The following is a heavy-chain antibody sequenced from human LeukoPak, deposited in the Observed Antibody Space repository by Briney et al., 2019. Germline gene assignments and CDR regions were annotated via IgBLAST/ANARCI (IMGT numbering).Heavy chain of an antibody. Sequence: SGPTLVNPTQTLTLTCTFSGFSLSTSGMCVSWIRQPPGKALEWLARIDWDDDKYYSTSLKTRLAISKDTSQNQVVLTMTNMDPVDTATYYCARIRLPSHAIAAAGVNAFDIWGQGTMVTVSS. CDR3: ARIRLPSHAIAAAGVNAFDI. D-gene: IGHD6-13*01. V-gene: IGHV2-70*11. CDR2: IDWDDDK. CDR1: GFSLSTSGMC. J-gene: IGHJ3*02.